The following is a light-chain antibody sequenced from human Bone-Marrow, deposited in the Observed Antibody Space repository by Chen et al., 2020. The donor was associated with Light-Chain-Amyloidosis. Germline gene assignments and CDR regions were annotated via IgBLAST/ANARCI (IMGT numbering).Light chain of an antibody. CDR2: RNN. CDR1: SSNIGSNY. V-gene: IGLV1-47*01. Sequence: QSVLTQPPSASGTPGQRVTISCSGSSSNIGSNYVYWYQQLPGTAPKLLIYRNNQRPSGVPDRFSGSKSGTSASLAISGLRSEDEADYYCSSYTSSSPWVFGGGTKLTVL. J-gene: IGLJ3*02. CDR3: SSYTSSSPWV.